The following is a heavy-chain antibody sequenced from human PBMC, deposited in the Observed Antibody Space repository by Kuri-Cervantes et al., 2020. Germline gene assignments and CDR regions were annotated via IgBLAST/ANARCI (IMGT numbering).Heavy chain of an antibody. J-gene: IGHJ5*02. V-gene: IGHV1-2*02. CDR1: GYTFTGYY. Sequence: ASVKVSCKASGYTFTGYYMHWVRQAPGQGPEWMGWINPNSGGTNYAQKFQGRVTMTRDTSISTAYMELSRLRSEDTAVYYCARSLMSYYYDSGGYHSIDAWGQGILVTVSS. CDR3: ARSLMSYYYDSGGYHSIDA. CDR2: INPNSGGT. D-gene: IGHD3-22*01.